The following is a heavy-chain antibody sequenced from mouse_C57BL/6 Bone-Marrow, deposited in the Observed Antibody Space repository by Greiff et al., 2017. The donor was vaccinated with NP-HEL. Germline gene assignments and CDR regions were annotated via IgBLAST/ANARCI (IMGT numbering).Heavy chain of an antibody. D-gene: IGHD2-4*01. CDR3: TRYYDYPYYYAMDY. Sequence: EVQGVESGGGLVHPGGSMKLSCAASGFPFRDAWLSLFRPSPAPGLSFVAEIRHQANNPATYYAESVKGRFTISRDDSKSSVYLQMNSLRAEDTGIYYCTRYYDYPYYYAMDYWGQGTSVTVSS. CDR1: GFPFRDAW. V-gene: IGHV6-6*01. CDR2: IRHQANNPAT. J-gene: IGHJ4*01.